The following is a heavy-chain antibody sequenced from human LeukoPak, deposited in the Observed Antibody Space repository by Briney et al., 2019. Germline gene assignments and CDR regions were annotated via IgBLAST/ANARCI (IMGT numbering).Heavy chain of an antibody. Sequence: PSETLSPTCAVYGGSFSGYHWSWIRQPPGKGLEWIGEINHSGSTNYNPSLKSRVTISVDTSKNQFSLKLSSVTAADTAVYYCARQAHSSSWYPWWFDPWGQGTPVTVSS. J-gene: IGHJ5*02. CDR1: GGSFSGYH. D-gene: IGHD6-13*01. CDR3: ARQAHSSSWYPWWFDP. CDR2: INHSGST. V-gene: IGHV4-34*01.